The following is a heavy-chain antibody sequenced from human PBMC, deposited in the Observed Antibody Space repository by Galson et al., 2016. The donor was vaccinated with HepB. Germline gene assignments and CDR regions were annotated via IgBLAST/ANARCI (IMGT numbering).Heavy chain of an antibody. CDR2: ISGSGRST. J-gene: IGHJ4*02. CDR3: AKKSPGKERSPPDY. Sequence: SLRLSCAASGFTFSSYAMSWVRQAPGKGLELVSSISGSGRSTYYADSVKGRYAISRDSSKNTLNLQMNSLRDEDTAVYYCAKKSPGKERSPPDYWGQGTLVTVSS. CDR1: GFTFSSYA. D-gene: IGHD4-23*01. V-gene: IGHV3-23*01.